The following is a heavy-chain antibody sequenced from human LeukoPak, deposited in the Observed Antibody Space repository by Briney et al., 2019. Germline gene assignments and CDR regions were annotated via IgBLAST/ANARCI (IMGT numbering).Heavy chain of an antibody. CDR1: GGSLSGYY. D-gene: IGHD1-14*01. CDR3: ARRTGRAGRFDY. J-gene: IGHJ4*02. Sequence: SETVSLTCAVYGGSLSGYYWTWTRQSPGKGLEWIGEINHSGTTNYNPSLESRVTMSVDTSKSQFSLKLSSVTAADTAVYFRARRTGRAGRFDYWAQGTPVTVSS. V-gene: IGHV4-34*01. CDR2: INHSGTT.